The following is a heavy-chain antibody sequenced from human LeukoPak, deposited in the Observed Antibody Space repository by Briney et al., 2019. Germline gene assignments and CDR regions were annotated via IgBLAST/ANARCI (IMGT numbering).Heavy chain of an antibody. D-gene: IGHD3-22*01. V-gene: IGHV1-69*05. CDR2: IIPIFGTA. J-gene: IGHJ4*02. Sequence: ASVKVSCKASGGTFSSFAISWVRQAPGQGLEWMGGIIPIFGTANYAQKFQGRVTITTDESTSTAYMELSSLRSEDTAVYYCARGFNYYDSSGYSDYWGQGTLVTVSS. CDR1: GGTFSSFA. CDR3: ARGFNYYDSSGYSDY.